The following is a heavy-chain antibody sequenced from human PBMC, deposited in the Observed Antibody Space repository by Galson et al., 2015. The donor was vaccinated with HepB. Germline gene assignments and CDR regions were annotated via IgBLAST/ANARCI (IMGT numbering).Heavy chain of an antibody. V-gene: IGHV1-2*02. CDR3: AREAIAAAMPPKINDY. CDR2: INPNSGGT. J-gene: IGHJ4*02. CDR1: GYTFTGYY. Sequence: SVKVSCKASGYTFTGYYMHWVRQAPGQGLEWMGWINPNSGGTNYAQKFQGRVTMTRDTSISTAYMELSRLRSDDTAVYYCAREAIAAAMPPKINDYWGQGTLVTVSS. D-gene: IGHD6-13*01.